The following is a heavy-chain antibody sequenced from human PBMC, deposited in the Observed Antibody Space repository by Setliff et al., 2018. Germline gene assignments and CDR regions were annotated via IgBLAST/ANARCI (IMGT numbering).Heavy chain of an antibody. D-gene: IGHD3-3*01. CDR1: GYTFTSYD. CDR2: MNPNSGNT. V-gene: IGHV1-8*03. J-gene: IGHJ4*02. CDR3: ARNTYYDFWSGFYYFDY. Sequence: GASVKVSCKASGYTFTSYDINWVRQATGQGLEWMGWMNPNSGNTGYAQKFQGRVTITRNTSISTAYMELSSLRSEDTAVYYCARNTYYDFWSGFYYFDYWGQGTLVTVSS.